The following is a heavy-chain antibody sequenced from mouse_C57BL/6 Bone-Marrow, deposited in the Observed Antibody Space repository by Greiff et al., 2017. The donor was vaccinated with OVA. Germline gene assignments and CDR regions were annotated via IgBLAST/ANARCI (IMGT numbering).Heavy chain of an antibody. V-gene: IGHV3-6*01. Sequence: EVKLMESGPGLVKPSQSLSLTCSVTGYSITSGYYWNWIRQFPGNKLEWMGYISYDGSNNYNPSLKNRISITRDPSKNQFFLKMNSVTTEDAAAYYCASRYGYDVGVAYWGQGTLVTVSA. CDR2: ISYDGSN. J-gene: IGHJ3*01. D-gene: IGHD2-2*01. CDR3: ASRYGYDVGVAY. CDR1: GYSITSGYY.